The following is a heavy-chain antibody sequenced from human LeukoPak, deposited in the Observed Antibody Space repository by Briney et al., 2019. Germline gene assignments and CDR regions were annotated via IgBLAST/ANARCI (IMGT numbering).Heavy chain of an antibody. Sequence: GGSLRLSCVASGFSISTYDMFWVRQPTGKGLEWVSVIGTAGDTYYPDSVKDRFTISRDNVRNSLYIQMINLRAGDTAIYYCARAGKEYQFHGMDVWGQGSTVTVSS. V-gene: IGHV3-13*01. J-gene: IGHJ6*02. D-gene: IGHD2-2*01. CDR1: GFSISTYD. CDR3: ARAGKEYQFHGMDV. CDR2: IGTAGDT.